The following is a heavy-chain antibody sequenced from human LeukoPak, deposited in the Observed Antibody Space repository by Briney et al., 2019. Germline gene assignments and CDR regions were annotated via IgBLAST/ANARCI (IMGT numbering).Heavy chain of an antibody. CDR3: TKDFGGSYRYFDY. Sequence: PGGSLRLSCAASGFTFSNAWMSWVRQAPGKGLEWFGRIKSKTDGGATDYAAPVKGRFTISRDDSKTTLYLQMNSLKIEDTAVYYCTKDFGGSYRYFDYWGQGALVTVSS. CDR1: GFTFSNAW. CDR2: IKSKTDGGAT. J-gene: IGHJ4*02. D-gene: IGHD1-26*01. V-gene: IGHV3-15*01.